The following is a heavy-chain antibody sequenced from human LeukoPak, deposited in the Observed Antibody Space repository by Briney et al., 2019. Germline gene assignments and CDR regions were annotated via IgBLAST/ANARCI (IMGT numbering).Heavy chain of an antibody. CDR3: AREGGFYRPLDY. CDR2: IYYSGYT. CDR1: GGSISNYY. J-gene: IGHJ4*02. D-gene: IGHD3-3*01. Sequence: SETLSLTCTVSGGSISNYYWSWIRQPPGKGLEWIGYIYYSGYTNYNPSLKSRVTISVDTSKNHFSLKLSSVTAADTAVYFCAREGGFYRPLDYSGQGTLVTVSS. V-gene: IGHV4-59*12.